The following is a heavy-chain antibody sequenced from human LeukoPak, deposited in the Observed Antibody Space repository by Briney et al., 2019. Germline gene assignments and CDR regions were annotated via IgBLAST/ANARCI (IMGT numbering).Heavy chain of an antibody. V-gene: IGHV3-21*01. D-gene: IGHD3-22*01. CDR1: GFTFSSYS. CDR3: ARDAYYYDSSGYSA. CDR2: ISSSSSYI. J-gene: IGHJ5*02. Sequence: SGGSLRLSCAASGFTFSSYSMNWVRQAPGKGLEWVSSISSSSSYIYYADSVKGRFTISGDNAKNSLYLQMNSLRAEDTAVYYCARDAYYYDSSGYSAWGQGTLVTVSS.